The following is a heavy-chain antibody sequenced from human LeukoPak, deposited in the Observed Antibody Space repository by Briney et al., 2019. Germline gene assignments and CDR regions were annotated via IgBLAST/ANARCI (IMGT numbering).Heavy chain of an antibody. V-gene: IGHV3-64D*06. Sequence: PGGSLRLSCSASGFTFSSYAMHWVRQAPGKGLEYVSAISSNGGSTYYADSVKGRFTISRDNSKNTLYPQMSSLRAEDTAVYYCVKTSRGYNWNDSPYYFDYWGQGTLVTVSS. D-gene: IGHD1-1*01. CDR2: ISSNGGST. CDR3: VKTSRGYNWNDSPYYFDY. J-gene: IGHJ4*02. CDR1: GFTFSSYA.